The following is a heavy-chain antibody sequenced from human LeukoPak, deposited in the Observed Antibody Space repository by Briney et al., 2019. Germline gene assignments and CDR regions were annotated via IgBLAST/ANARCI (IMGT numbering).Heavy chain of an antibody. D-gene: IGHD4-17*01. CDR3: AKAEGYGDYAYYYYGMDV. Sequence: GGSLRLSCAASGFTFSSYAMSWVRQAPGKGLEWVSAISGSGGSTYYADSVKGRFTISRDNSKNTLYLQMNSLRAEDTAVYYCAKAEGYGDYAYYYYGMDVWGQGTTVTVSS. V-gene: IGHV3-23*01. CDR1: GFTFSSYA. J-gene: IGHJ6*02. CDR2: ISGSGGST.